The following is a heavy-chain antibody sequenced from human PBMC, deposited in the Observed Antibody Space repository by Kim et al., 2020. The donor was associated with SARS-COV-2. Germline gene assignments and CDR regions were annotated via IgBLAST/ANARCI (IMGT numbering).Heavy chain of an antibody. CDR1: GFAFTDYY. D-gene: IGHD6-19*01. V-gene: IGHV1-2*02. CDR3: ARDRSTGWDAFDS. CDR2: INPYSGDA. Sequence: ASVKVSCKASGFAFTDYYMHWARQAPGQGLEWMGWINPYSGDATYLQKFQGRVTVTRDTSIATVYMDLTGLRSDDTAVYFCARDRSTGWDAFDSWGQGTL. J-gene: IGHJ4*02.